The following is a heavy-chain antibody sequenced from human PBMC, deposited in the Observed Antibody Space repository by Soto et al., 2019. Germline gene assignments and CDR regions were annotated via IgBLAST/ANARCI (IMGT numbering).Heavy chain of an antibody. CDR1: GGTFSSNG. J-gene: IGHJ5*02. D-gene: IGHD3-22*01. CDR3: ARPNFYYETLGYKDPKGTWFGP. V-gene: IGHV1-69*13. Sequence: SVKVSCTASGGTFSSNGISWVRQAPGQGLEWMGGITPIFVAAKYAQKFQGRVTITADESTNTAYLEVSGLRSEDTAVYYCARPNFYYETLGYKDPKGTWFGPWGQGDLVTV. CDR2: ITPIFVAA.